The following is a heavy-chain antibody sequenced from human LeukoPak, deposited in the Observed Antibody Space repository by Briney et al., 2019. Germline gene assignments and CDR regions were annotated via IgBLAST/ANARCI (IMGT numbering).Heavy chain of an antibody. J-gene: IGHJ6*03. CDR2: IYYSGST. V-gene: IGHV4-59*11. D-gene: IGHD2-2*01. CDR1: GGSISSHY. Sequence: SETLSLTCTVSGGSISSHYWSWIRQPPGKGLEWIGYIYYSGSTNYNPSLKSRVTISVDTSKNQFSLKLSSVTAADTAVYYCARASRYCSSTSCQGGAYYYYMDVWGKGTTATVSS. CDR3: ARASRYCSSTSCQGGAYYYYMDV.